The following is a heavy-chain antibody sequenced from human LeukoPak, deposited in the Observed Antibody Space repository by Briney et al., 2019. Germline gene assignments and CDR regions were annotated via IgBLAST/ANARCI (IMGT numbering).Heavy chain of an antibody. Sequence: ASVKVSCKASGYTFTSYAMNWVRQAPGQGLEWMGWINTNTGNPTYAQGFTGRFVFSLDTSVSTAYLQISSLKAEDTAVYYSARTSRLCSGGSCYSAWFDPWGQGTLVTVSS. V-gene: IGHV7-4-1*02. CDR3: ARTSRLCSGGSCYSAWFDP. D-gene: IGHD2-15*01. CDR2: INTNTGNP. J-gene: IGHJ5*02. CDR1: GYTFTSYA.